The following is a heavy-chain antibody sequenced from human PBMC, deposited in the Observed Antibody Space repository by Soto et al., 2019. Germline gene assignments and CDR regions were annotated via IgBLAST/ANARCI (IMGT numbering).Heavy chain of an antibody. J-gene: IGHJ3*02. V-gene: IGHV3-33*01. CDR1: GFTFSRYG. Sequence: QVQLVESGGGVVQPGRSLRLSCAASGFTFSRYGMHWVRQAPGKGLELVAVIWDDGSNKYYADSVKGRFTISRDNSKNTLDLLMNILRAEDTAVYYLARDSRDAFDIWGQVTMFTVSS. CDR3: ARDSRDAFDI. CDR2: IWDDGSNK.